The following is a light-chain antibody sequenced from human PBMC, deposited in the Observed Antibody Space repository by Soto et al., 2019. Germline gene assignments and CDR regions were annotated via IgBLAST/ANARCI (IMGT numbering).Light chain of an antibody. Sequence: DIQVTQSPSTLSAYVGDRVTITCGASQSIGTWLAWYQQKPGKAPKLLIYDASSLESGVPSRFSGSGSGTEFTLTISSLQPDDFATYYCQQYNSYSWTFGQGTKVDIK. J-gene: IGKJ1*01. CDR2: DAS. CDR1: QSIGTW. V-gene: IGKV1-5*01. CDR3: QQYNSYSWT.